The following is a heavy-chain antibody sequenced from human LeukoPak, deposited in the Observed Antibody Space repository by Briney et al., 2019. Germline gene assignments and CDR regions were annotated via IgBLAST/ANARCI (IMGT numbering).Heavy chain of an antibody. CDR2: INHSGSS. CDR1: GGSFSGYY. J-gene: IGHJ4*02. Sequence: SGTLCLTCAVSGGSFSGYYWSWVRQPPGKGLEWIGEINHSGSSNYNPSPKSRVTISVDTYKNQFSLKLSSVTAADTAVYYCAPTTVVTLNYWGQGTLVTVSS. D-gene: IGHD4-23*01. V-gene: IGHV4-34*01. CDR3: APTTVVTLNY.